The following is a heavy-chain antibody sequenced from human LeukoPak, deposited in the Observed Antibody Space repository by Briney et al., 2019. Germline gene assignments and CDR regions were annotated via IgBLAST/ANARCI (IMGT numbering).Heavy chain of an antibody. CDR2: IDTSGST. CDR3: AREGGYSYGDAPLHFDY. Sequence: SETLSLTCTVSGGSISSDYWSWIRQPAGKGLEWIGRIDTSGSTNYNPSLKSRVTISVDTSKNQFSLKLSSVTAADTAVYYCAREGGYSYGDAPLHFDYWGQGTLVTVSS. V-gene: IGHV4-4*07. CDR1: GGSISSDY. D-gene: IGHD5-18*01. J-gene: IGHJ4*02.